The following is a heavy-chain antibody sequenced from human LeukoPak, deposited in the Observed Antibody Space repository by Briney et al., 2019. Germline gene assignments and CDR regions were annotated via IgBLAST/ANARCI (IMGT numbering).Heavy chain of an antibody. V-gene: IGHV3-20*04. J-gene: IGHJ6*03. CDR2: INWNGGST. D-gene: IGHD6-19*01. CDR1: GFTFDDYG. CDR3: VRETPIAVAGTIYFYFYMDV. Sequence: GGSLRLSCAASGFTFDDYGMSWVRQAPGKGLEWVSCINWNGGSTTYADSVRGRFTISRDNAKNSLYLQMSSLRAEDTALYYCVRETPIAVAGTIYFYFYMDVWGKGTTVTVSS.